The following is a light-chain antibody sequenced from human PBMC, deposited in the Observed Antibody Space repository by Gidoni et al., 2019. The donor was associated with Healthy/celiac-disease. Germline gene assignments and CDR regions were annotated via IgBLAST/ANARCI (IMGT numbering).Light chain of an antibody. CDR2: GKN. V-gene: IGLV3-19*01. Sequence: SSELTQDPAVSVALGQTVRITCQGDSLRSYYASWYQQKPGQAPVLVIYGKNNRPSGSPARFSGSSSGNTASLTITGAQAEDEADYSCNSRDSSGNHYVFGTGTKVTVL. CDR3: NSRDSSGNHYV. J-gene: IGLJ1*01. CDR1: SLRSYY.